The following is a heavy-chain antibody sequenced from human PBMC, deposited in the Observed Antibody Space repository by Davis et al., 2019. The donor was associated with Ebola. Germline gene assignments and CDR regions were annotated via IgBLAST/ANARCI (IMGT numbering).Heavy chain of an antibody. D-gene: IGHD1-26*01. CDR2: ISSSGRII. J-gene: IGHJ4*02. CDR3: ARGRSGGYFDD. Sequence: GESLKISCAASRLTFSDYYMSWVRQAPGKGLEWVSYISSSGRIIQYEDSVKGRFTITRDNAKNSIYLQMNSLRAEDTAVYYCARGRSGGYFDDWGQGTLVTVSS. V-gene: IGHV3-11*01. CDR1: RLTFSDYY.